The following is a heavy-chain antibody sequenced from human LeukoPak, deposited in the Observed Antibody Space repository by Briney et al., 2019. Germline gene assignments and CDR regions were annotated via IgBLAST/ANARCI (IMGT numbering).Heavy chain of an antibody. D-gene: IGHD2-15*01. CDR3: ATDGYCSGGSCYSYNN. CDR1: GLTFSKAW. V-gene: IGHV3-15*01. Sequence: PGGPLRLSCVASGLTFSKAWVTWARQAPGKGLEGVGRSKSKTDGGTIDYGAPVKGRFSISRDDSKSTLYLQMNSLKTDDTAVYYCATDGYCSGGSCYSYNNWGQGTLVTVSS. CDR2: SKSKTDGGTI. J-gene: IGHJ4*02.